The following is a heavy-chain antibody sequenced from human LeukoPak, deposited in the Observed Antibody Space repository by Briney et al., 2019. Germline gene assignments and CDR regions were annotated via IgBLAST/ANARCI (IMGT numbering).Heavy chain of an antibody. D-gene: IGHD6-19*01. CDR2: ISYDGSNK. J-gene: IGHJ4*02. CDR3: ARDSSGWHIDY. Sequence: PGGSLRLSCAASGFTFSSYAMHWVRQAPGKGLEWVAVISYDGSNKYYADSVKGRFTISRDNSKNTLYLQMNSLRAEGTAVYYCARDSSGWHIDYWGQGTLVTVSS. CDR1: GFTFSSYA. V-gene: IGHV3-30*04.